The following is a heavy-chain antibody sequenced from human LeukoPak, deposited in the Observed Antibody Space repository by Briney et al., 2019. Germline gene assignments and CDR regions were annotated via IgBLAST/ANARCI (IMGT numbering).Heavy chain of an antibody. V-gene: IGHV4-34*01. J-gene: IGHJ5*02. CDR2: INHSGST. CDR3: ARERFCSGGSCYRRSNWFDP. Sequence: SETLSLTCAVYGGSFSGYYWSWIRQPPGKGLEWIGEINHSGSTNYNPSLKSRVTISVDTSKKQFSLKLSSVTAADTAVYYCARERFCSGGSCYRRSNWFDPWGQGTLVTVSS. D-gene: IGHD2-15*01. CDR1: GGSFSGYY.